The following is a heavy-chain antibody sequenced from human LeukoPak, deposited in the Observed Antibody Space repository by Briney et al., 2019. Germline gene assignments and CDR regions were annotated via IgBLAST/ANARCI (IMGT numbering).Heavy chain of an antibody. J-gene: IGHJ4*02. D-gene: IGHD6-13*01. CDR2: IYYSGST. CDR1: GGSISSHY. CDR3: AREIAAAGNLDY. Sequence: PSETLSLTCTVSGGSISSHYWSWIRQPPGKGLEWIGYIYYSGSTNYNPSLKSRVTISVDPSKNQFPLKLSSVTPADTAVYYCAREIAAAGNLDYWGQGTLVTVSS. V-gene: IGHV4-59*11.